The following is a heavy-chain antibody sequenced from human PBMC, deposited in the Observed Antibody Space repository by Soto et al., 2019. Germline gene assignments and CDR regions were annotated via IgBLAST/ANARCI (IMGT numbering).Heavy chain of an antibody. CDR1: GFTFSSYS. CDR2: ISSGSKSI. D-gene: IGHD1-1*01. Sequence: EVQLVESGGGLVQPGGSLRLSCAASGFTFSSYSMNWIRQAPGKGLECISYISSGSKSIYYADSVKGRFTISRDNAKSSLYLQMNSLRAEDTAVYYCARVAWGTPVNWNGYWGQGTLVTVSS. CDR3: ARVAWGTPVNWNGY. J-gene: IGHJ4*02. V-gene: IGHV3-48*01.